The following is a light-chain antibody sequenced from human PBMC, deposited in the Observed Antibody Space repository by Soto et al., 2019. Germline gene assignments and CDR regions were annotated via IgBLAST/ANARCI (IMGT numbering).Light chain of an antibody. Sequence: IVLTQSPATLSLSPGERATLSCRASQSVSSYLAWYQQKPGQAPRLLIYGAPSRATGIPDRFSGSGSGTDFTLTISRLEPEDFAVYYCQQYGSSPLTFGQGTKVDIK. V-gene: IGKV3-20*01. J-gene: IGKJ1*01. CDR3: QQYGSSPLT. CDR2: GAP. CDR1: QSVSSY.